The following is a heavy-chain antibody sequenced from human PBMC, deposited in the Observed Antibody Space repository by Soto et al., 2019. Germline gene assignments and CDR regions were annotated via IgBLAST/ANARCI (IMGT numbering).Heavy chain of an antibody. CDR2: INDGNGNT. Sequence: QVQLVQSGAEVKKPGASVKVSCKASGYTFTSYAMHWVRQAPGQRLEWMGWINDGNGNTKYSQKFQGRVTITRYTSASTAYMELSSLRSEDTAVYYCARAGRELLAEASFDYWGQGTLVTVSS. CDR1: GYTFTSYA. CDR3: ARAGRELLAEASFDY. J-gene: IGHJ4*02. V-gene: IGHV1-3*01. D-gene: IGHD1-26*01.